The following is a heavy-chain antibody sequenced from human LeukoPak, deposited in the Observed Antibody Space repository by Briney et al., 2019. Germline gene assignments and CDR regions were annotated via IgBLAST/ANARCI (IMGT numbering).Heavy chain of an antibody. CDR1: GYTLTELS. J-gene: IGHJ3*02. CDR2: FDPEDGET. V-gene: IGHV1-24*01. CDR3: ATVGLLCQEAFDI. Sequence: ASVKVSCKVSGYTLTELSMHWVRQAPGKGLEWMGGFDPEDGETIYAQKFQGRVTMTEDTSTDTAYMELSSLRSEDTVVYYCATVGLLCQEAFDIWGQGTMVTVSS. D-gene: IGHD3-10*01.